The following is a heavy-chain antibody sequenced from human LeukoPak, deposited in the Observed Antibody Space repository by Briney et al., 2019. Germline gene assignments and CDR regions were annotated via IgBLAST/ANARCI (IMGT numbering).Heavy chain of an antibody. J-gene: IGHJ4*02. V-gene: IGHV3-48*03. CDR1: GFTFSSYE. Sequence: GGSLRLSCAASGFTFSSYEMNWVRQAPGKGLEWVSYISSSGSTIYYADSVKGRFTISRDNAKNSLYLQMNSLRAEDTAVYYCARSNCDYVWGTYYFDYWGQGTLVTVSS. CDR2: ISSSGSTI. CDR3: ARSNCDYVWGTYYFDY. D-gene: IGHD3-16*01.